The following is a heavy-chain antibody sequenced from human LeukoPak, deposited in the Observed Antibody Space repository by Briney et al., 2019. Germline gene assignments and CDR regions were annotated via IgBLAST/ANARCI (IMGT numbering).Heavy chain of an antibody. Sequence: GGSLRLSCAASGLIFSTSSMNWVRQAPGKGLEWVSHITASGTAMFYADSVKGRFTISRDNAKNSLYLQMNSLRDEDTAVYYCASSGSYRFDYGTREPWSPSPQ. CDR1: GLIFSTSS. D-gene: IGHD1-26*01. CDR3: ASSGSYRFD. V-gene: IGHV3-48*02. J-gene: IGHJ4*02. CDR2: ITASGTAM.